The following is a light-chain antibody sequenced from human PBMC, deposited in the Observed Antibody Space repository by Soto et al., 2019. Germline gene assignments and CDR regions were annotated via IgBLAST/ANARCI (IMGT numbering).Light chain of an antibody. CDR2: AAS. V-gene: IGKV1-17*01. CDR3: LQHNSYPLT. Sequence: DIQMTQSPSSLSASVGGRVTITCRASQGIRNDLGWYQQKPGKGPKRLIYAASSLQSGVQSRFSGSGPGTEFTRTVSTVQPEDFATYYCLQHNSYPLTFGGGTKVEIK. J-gene: IGKJ4*01. CDR1: QGIRND.